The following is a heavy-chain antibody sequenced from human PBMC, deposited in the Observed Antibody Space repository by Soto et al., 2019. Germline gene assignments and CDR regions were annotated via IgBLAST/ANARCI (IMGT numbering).Heavy chain of an antibody. J-gene: IGHJ6*02. CDR2: IYYSVST. Sequence: QVQLQGSGPRLVKPSQTLSLTCSVSGASISSGAYFWTWIRHHPGKGLEWIGYIYYSVSTSYTSQNPSPHSRVTTSVDTSKHLVSLRRTSVTAADTATYYCARDKGPDTYGQTRIRDYSYAMDVWGQVTTVIVSS. CDR1: GASISSGAYF. V-gene: IGHV4-31*03. CDR3: ARDKGPDTYGQTRIRDYSYAMDV. D-gene: IGHD5-18*01.